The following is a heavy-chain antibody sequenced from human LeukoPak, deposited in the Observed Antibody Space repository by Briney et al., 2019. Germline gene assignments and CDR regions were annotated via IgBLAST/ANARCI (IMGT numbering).Heavy chain of an antibody. V-gene: IGHV1-18*01. CDR1: GYTFTSYG. CDR3: ARDWATFTIFGVVEHPHFDY. CDR2: ISAYNGNT. D-gene: IGHD3-3*01. J-gene: IGHJ4*02. Sequence: GASVKVSCKASGYTFTSYGISWVRQAPGQGLEWMGWISAYNGNTNYAQKLQGRVTMTTDTSTSTAYMELRSLRSDDTAVYYYARDWATFTIFGVVEHPHFDYWGQGTLVTVSS.